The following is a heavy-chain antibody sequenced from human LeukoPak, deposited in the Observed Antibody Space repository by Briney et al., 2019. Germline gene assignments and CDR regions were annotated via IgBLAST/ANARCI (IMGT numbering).Heavy chain of an antibody. V-gene: IGHV3-7*01. Sequence: PGGSLRLSCAASGITLSSYWMSWVRQAPGKGLEWVAYIKYDGSEKYYVDSVKGRFTISRDNGKNSLYLQMNSLRGEDTAVYYCARARWLDYWGQGTLVSGST. D-gene: IGHD5-24*01. CDR1: GITLSSYW. J-gene: IGHJ4*02. CDR3: ARARWLDY. CDR2: IKYDGSEK.